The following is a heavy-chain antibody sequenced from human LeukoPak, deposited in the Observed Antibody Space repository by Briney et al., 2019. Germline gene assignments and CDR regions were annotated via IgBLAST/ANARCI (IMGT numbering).Heavy chain of an antibody. CDR2: IYYSGGT. CDR3: ARYVAAAGIDAFDI. Sequence: SETLSLTCTVSGGSISSYYWSWIRQPPGKGLEWIGYIYYSGGTNYNPSLKSRVTISVDTSKNQFSLKLSSVTAADTAVYYCARYVAAAGIDAFDIWGQGTMVTVSS. J-gene: IGHJ3*02. V-gene: IGHV4-59*01. D-gene: IGHD6-13*01. CDR1: GGSISSYY.